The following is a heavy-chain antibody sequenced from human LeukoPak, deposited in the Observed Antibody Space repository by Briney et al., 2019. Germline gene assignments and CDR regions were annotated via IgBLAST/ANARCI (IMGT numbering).Heavy chain of an antibody. CDR3: ARGTGYNPYFDY. CDR1: GFTFSSYW. J-gene: IGHJ4*02. CDR2: IWFDGSKK. V-gene: IGHV3-33*08. Sequence: GGSLRLSCAASGFTFSSYWMHWVRQAPGKGLEWVALIWFDGSKKYYADSVKGRFTISRDNSKNTLYLEMNSLRAEDTAVYYCARGTGYNPYFDYWGQGTLVTVSS. D-gene: IGHD5-24*01.